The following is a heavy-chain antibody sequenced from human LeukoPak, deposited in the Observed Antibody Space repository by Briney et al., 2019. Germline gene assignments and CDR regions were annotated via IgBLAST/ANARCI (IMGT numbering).Heavy chain of an antibody. V-gene: IGHV4-59*01. CDR3: ASHITIFAAAFDI. D-gene: IGHD3-3*01. CDR2: IYYSGST. CDR1: GGSISRYY. Sequence: SETLSLTCTVSGGSISRYYWSWIRQPPGKGLEWIGYIYYSGSTNYNPSLKSRVTISVDTSKNQFSLKLSSVTAADTAVYYCASHITIFAAAFDIWGQGTMVTVSS. J-gene: IGHJ3*02.